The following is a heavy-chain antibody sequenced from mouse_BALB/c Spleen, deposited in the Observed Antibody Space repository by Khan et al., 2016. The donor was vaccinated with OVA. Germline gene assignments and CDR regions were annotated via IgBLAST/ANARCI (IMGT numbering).Heavy chain of an antibody. J-gene: IGHJ2*01. CDR2: INPHIGET. D-gene: IGHD1-1*01. V-gene: IGHV1-20*02. CDR3: ARSYRSNFDY. CDR1: GYSFTGYF. Sequence: EVQLQESGPELVKPGASVKISCKASGYSFTGYFMNWVMQSHGKSLEWIGRINPHIGETFYNQKFKGKATLTVDESSSTAYMALRSLASEDSAVYYCARSYRSNFDYWGQGTTLTVSS.